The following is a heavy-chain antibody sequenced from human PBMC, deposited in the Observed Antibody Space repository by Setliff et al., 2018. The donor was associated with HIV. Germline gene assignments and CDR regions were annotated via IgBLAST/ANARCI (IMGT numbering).Heavy chain of an antibody. J-gene: IGHJ3*01. Sequence: GASVKVSCKASGYTFSSYGISGVRQAPGQGLEWMGWISGYNGNTKYVQKLQGRVTMTTDTSTRTVYMELRSRRHDDTAEYFCARVPYRSAWFSGGHDAFDVWGQGTMVTVSS. V-gene: IGHV1-18*01. CDR3: ARVPYRSAWFSGGHDAFDV. D-gene: IGHD6-19*01. CDR2: ISGYNGNT. CDR1: GYTFSSYG.